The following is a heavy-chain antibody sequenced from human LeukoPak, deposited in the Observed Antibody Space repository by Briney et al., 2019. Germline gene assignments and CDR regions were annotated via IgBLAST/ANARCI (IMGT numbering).Heavy chain of an antibody. CDR2: IYYSGST. V-gene: IGHV4-59*01. CDR3: ARTWGAVAGTDY. J-gene: IGHJ4*02. D-gene: IGHD6-19*01. CDR1: GGSISSYY. Sequence: TSETLSLTCTVSGGSISSYYWSWIRQPPGKGLEWIGYIYYSGSTNYNPSLKSRVTISVDTSKNQFSLKLSSVTAADTAVYYCARTWGAVAGTDYWGQGTLVTVSS.